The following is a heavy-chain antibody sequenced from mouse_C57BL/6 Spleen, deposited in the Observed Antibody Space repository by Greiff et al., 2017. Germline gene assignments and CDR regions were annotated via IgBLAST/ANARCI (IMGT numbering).Heavy chain of an antibody. J-gene: IGHJ2*01. CDR2: INPSNGGT. Sequence: QVQLQQPGTELVKPGASVKLSCKASGYTFTSYWMHWVKQRPGQGLEWIGNINPSNGGTNYNEKFKGKATLTVDKASSTAYMQLSSLTSEDSAVYYCAREGNWPYYFDYWGQGTTLTVSS. D-gene: IGHD2-1*01. CDR1: GYTFTSYW. V-gene: IGHV1-53*01. CDR3: AREGNWPYYFDY.